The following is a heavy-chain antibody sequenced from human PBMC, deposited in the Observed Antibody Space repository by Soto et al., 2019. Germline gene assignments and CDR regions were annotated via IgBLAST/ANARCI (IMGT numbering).Heavy chain of an antibody. CDR3: ARESAGSGKNNWFDP. V-gene: IGHV4-30-4*01. Sequence: PSETLSLTCTVSGGSISSYDYYWSWIRQPPGKGLECIGYIYYSGSTYYNPSLKSRVTISVDTSKNQFSLKLSSVTAADTAVYYCARESAGSGKNNWFDPWGQGTLVTVSS. CDR2: IYYSGST. CDR1: GGSISSYDYY. J-gene: IGHJ5*02. D-gene: IGHD3-10*01.